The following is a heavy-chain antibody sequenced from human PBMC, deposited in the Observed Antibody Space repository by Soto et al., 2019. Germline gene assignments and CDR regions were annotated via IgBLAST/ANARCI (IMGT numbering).Heavy chain of an antibody. J-gene: IGHJ3*02. CDR2: IYHSGMT. CDR1: GGSISTGGYY. CDR3: ATVRWELHDAFDI. Sequence: QVQLQESGPGLVKPSQTLSLTCTVSGGSISTGGYYWRGIRQHPGRGLEWIGYIYHSGMTFSNPSLQSRVAISIDTSENQFSRKLSSVTAADTAVYYCATVRWELHDAFDIWGHGTMVSVSS. D-gene: IGHD4-17*01. V-gene: IGHV4-31*03.